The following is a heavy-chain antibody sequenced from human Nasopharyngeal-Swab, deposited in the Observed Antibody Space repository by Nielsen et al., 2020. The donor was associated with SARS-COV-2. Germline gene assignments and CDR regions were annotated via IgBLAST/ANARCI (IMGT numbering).Heavy chain of an antibody. CDR1: GGSFSDYY. CDR2: INHSGST. J-gene: IGHJ4*02. D-gene: IGHD6-13*01. CDR3: ARQGSSSRTFDY. Sequence: LETLSLTCAVYGGSFSDYYWSWIRQPPGRGLEWIGEINHSGSTNYNPSLKSRVTISVATSKNQFSLKLSSVTAADTAVYYCARQGSSSRTFDYWGQGTLVTVSS. V-gene: IGHV4-34*01.